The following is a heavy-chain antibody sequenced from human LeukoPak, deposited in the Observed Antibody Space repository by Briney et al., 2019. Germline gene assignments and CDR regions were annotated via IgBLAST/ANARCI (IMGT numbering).Heavy chain of an antibody. CDR3: AKDDSVVAEDY. J-gene: IGHJ4*02. D-gene: IGHD5-12*01. V-gene: IGHV3-30*04. Sequence: GGSLRLSCAASGFTFSSYAMHWVRQAPGKGLEWVAVISYDGSNKYYADSVKGRFTISRDNSKNTLYLQMNSLRAEDTAVYYCAKDDSVVAEDYWGQGTLVTVSS. CDR2: ISYDGSNK. CDR1: GFTFSSYA.